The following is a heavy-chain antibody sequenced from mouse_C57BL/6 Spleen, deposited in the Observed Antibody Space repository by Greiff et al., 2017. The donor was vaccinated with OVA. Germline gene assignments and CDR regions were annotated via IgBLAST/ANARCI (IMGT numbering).Heavy chain of an antibody. V-gene: IGHV1-50*01. CDR3: ARLGDGRDFDY. Sequence: QVQLQQSGAELVKPGASVKLSCKASGYTFTSYWMQWVKQRPGQGLEWIGEIDPSDSYTNYNQKFKGKATLTVDTSSSTAYMQLSSLTSEDSAVYYCARLGDGRDFDYWGQGTTLTVSS. J-gene: IGHJ2*01. D-gene: IGHD3-3*01. CDR1: GYTFTSYW. CDR2: IDPSDSYT.